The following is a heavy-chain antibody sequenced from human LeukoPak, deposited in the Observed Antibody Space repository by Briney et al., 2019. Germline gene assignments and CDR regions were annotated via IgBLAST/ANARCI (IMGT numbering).Heavy chain of an antibody. D-gene: IGHD1-26*01. Sequence: GGSLRLSCAASGFTFSSYAMHWVRQAPGKGLEWVAVISYDGSNKYYADSVKGRFTISRDNSKNTLYLQMNSLRAEDTAVYYCARGQRVGATRRPLYWFDPWGQGTLVTVSS. CDR3: ARGQRVGATRRPLYWFDP. V-gene: IGHV3-30*01. CDR2: ISYDGSNK. J-gene: IGHJ5*02. CDR1: GFTFSSYA.